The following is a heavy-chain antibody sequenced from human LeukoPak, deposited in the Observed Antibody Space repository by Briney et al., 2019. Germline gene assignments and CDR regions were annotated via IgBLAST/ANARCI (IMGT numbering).Heavy chain of an antibody. CDR2: ISYDGSNK. CDR3: ATFLRYCSSTSCPIGDY. Sequence: GGSLRLSCTASGFTFSSYGMHWVRQAPGKGLEWVALISYDGSNKYYADSVKGRFTISRDNSKNTLYLQMNSLRAEDTAVYYCATFLRYCSSTSCPIGDYWGQGTLVTVSS. D-gene: IGHD2-2*01. V-gene: IGHV3-30*03. J-gene: IGHJ4*02. CDR1: GFTFSSYG.